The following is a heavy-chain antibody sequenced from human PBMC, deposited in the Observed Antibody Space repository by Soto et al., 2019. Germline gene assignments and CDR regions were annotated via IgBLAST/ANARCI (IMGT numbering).Heavy chain of an antibody. CDR3: ARGAQAFAKIGSFDY. V-gene: IGHV1-46*01. CDR2: IHYSGATP. CDR1: GYTLTNYY. Sequence: ASVKVSCKASGYTLTNYYMHWVRQAPGQGLEWMGVIHYSGATPTYAQKFQGRVTMARDTSTSTVYAELSSLTSEDAAVYYCARGAQAFAKIGSFDYCRKGTRVTASS. D-gene: IGHD6-19*01. J-gene: IGHJ4*01.